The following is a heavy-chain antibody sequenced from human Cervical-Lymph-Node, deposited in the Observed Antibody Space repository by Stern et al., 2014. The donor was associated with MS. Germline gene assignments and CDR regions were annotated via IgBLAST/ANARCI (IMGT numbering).Heavy chain of an antibody. V-gene: IGHV4-59*01. CDR3: ARAHQDSSGYYRHEYYYAMDV. D-gene: IGHD3-22*01. Sequence: QVQLQESGPGLVKPSETLSLTCTVSGGSITSYYWSWIRQPPGKGLEWIGYVYYRGSISYNPSLKSRVTISVDTSKNQFSLKLSSVTAADTAVYYCARAHQDSSGYYRHEYYYAMDVWGQGTTVTVSS. J-gene: IGHJ6*02. CDR2: VYYRGSI. CDR1: GGSITSYY.